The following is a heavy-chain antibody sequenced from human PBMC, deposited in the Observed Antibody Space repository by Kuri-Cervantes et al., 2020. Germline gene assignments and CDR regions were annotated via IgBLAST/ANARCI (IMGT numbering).Heavy chain of an antibody. Sequence: ASVKVSCKASGYTFTSYDISWVRQAPGQGLEWMGGIIPIFGTANYAQKFQGRVTITADESTSTAYMELSSLRSEDAAVYYCARSTGYYFDYWGQGTLVTVSS. J-gene: IGHJ4*02. CDR2: IIPIFGTA. CDR3: ARSTGYYFDY. CDR1: GYTFTSYD. V-gene: IGHV1-69*13.